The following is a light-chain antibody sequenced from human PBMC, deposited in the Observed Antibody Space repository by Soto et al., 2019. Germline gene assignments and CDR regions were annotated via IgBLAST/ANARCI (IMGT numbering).Light chain of an antibody. J-gene: IGLJ2*01. CDR1: KLGDTY. V-gene: IGLV3-1*01. Sequence: SYELTQPPSVSVSPGQTASITCSGDKLGDTYASWYQLKPGQSPVLVMYQNRKRPSGIPERFSGSNSGNTATLTISGTQAMDEADYYCQAWDSSTVVFGGGTKVTVL. CDR3: QAWDSSTVV. CDR2: QNR.